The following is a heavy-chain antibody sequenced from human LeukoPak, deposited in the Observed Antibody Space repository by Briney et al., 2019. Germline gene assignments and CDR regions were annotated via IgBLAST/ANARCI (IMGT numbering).Heavy chain of an antibody. CDR1: GYTFTGYY. V-gene: IGHV1-2*02. Sequence: ASVKVSCKASGYTFTGYYMHWVRQAPGQGLEWMGWINPNSGGTNYAQKFQGRVTMTTDTSTSTAYMELRSLRSDDTAVYYCARETRASFDYWGQGTLVTVSS. J-gene: IGHJ4*02. CDR3: ARETRASFDY. CDR2: INPNSGGT.